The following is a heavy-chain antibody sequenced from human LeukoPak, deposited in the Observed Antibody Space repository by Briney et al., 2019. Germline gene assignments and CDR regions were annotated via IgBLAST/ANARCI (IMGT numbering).Heavy chain of an antibody. J-gene: IGHJ4*02. CDR3: AREPRYYYDSRIADHFDY. D-gene: IGHD3-22*01. Sequence: TSETLSLTCAVYGGSFSGYXXXWXXQPXXXXXXXXXXXXHSGSTNYNPSLKSRVTISVDTSKNQFSLKLSSVTAADTAVYYCAREPRYYYDSRIADHFDYWGQGTLVTVSS. V-gene: IGHV4-34*01. CDR2: XXHSGST. CDR1: GGSFSGYX.